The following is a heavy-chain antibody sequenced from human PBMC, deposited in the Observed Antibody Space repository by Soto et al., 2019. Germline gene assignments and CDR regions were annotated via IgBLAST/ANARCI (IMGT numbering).Heavy chain of an antibody. D-gene: IGHD1-20*01. J-gene: IGHJ4*02. Sequence: QVQLVESGGGVVQPGRSLRLSCAASGFTFSSYGMHWVRQAPGKGLEWVAVIWYDGSNKYYADSVKGRFTISRDNSKNPLYLQMNSLRAEDTAVYYCARDRYNWNDSGYWGQGTLVTVSS. V-gene: IGHV3-33*01. CDR2: IWYDGSNK. CDR1: GFTFSSYG. CDR3: ARDRYNWNDSGY.